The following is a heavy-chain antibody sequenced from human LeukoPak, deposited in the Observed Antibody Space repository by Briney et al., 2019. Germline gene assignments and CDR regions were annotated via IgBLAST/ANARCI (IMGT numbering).Heavy chain of an antibody. V-gene: IGHV4-39*07. J-gene: IGHJ6*03. CDR3: ARAPVNYYGSGSPFYYMDV. CDR2: IYYSGST. Sequence: SETLSLTCTVSGGSISSSSYYWGWIRQPPGKGLEWIGSIYYSGSTYYNPSLKSRVTISVDTSKNQFSLKLSSVTAADTAVYYCARAPVNYYGSGSPFYYMDVWGKGTTVTISS. D-gene: IGHD3-10*01. CDR1: GGSISSSSYY.